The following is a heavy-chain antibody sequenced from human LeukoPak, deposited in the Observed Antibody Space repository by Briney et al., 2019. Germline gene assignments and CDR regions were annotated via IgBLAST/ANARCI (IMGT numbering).Heavy chain of an antibody. CDR3: ARTSYDYGDYGYFDY. CDR2: ISGSGGST. D-gene: IGHD4-17*01. CDR1: GFTFSSYA. Sequence: GGSLRLSCAASGFTFSSYAMSWVRQAPGKGLEWVSAISGSGGSTYYADSVKGRFTISRDNSKNTLYLQMNSLRAEDTAVYYCARTSYDYGDYGYFDYWGQGTLVTVSS. V-gene: IGHV3-23*01. J-gene: IGHJ4*02.